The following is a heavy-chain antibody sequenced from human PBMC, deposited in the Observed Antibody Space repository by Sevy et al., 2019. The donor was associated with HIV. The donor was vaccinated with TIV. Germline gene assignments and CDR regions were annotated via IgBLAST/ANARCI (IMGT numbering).Heavy chain of an antibody. Sequence: GGSLRLSCAASGFTFSNHWMSWVRQAPGKGLEWVANIRQDGSEKYFVDSVKGRFAISRDNAKNSLYLQMKSLRAEDTAVYYCARPYRTDPFYYSGSSGYYYPTYFDYWGQGTLVTVSS. CDR2: IRQDGSEK. CDR3: ARPYRTDPFYYSGSSGYYYPTYFDY. J-gene: IGHJ4*02. V-gene: IGHV3-7*01. D-gene: IGHD3-22*01. CDR1: GFTFSNHW.